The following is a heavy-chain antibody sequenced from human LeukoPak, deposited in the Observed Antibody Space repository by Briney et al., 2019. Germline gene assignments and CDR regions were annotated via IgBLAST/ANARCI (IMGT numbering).Heavy chain of an antibody. CDR1: GFTFSSFS. D-gene: IGHD3-9*01. J-gene: IGHJ6*03. V-gene: IGHV3-23*01. CDR3: AKQGRDWLRDYYYYMDV. CDR2: IGGRGGSA. Sequence: PGGSLRLSCAASGFTFSSFSMNWVRQAPGKGLEWVSSIGGRGGSAYYADSVKGRFTISRDNSKNTLYLRMNSLRAEDTAVYYCAKQGRDWLRDYYYYMDVWGKGTTVTISS.